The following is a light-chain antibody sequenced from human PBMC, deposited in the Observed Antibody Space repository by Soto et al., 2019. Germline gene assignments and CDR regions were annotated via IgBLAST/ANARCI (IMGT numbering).Light chain of an antibody. V-gene: IGKV1-33*01. J-gene: IGKJ4*01. CDR1: QDIINY. CDR2: DAC. Sequence: NQVTQSPSSLSASVGDRVTIACQASQDIINYLDWYQRKPGKAPKLLIYDACNLETGVPSRFSGSGSGTEFTFTIDSLQPEDIATYYCQQYDNLPLTFGGGTKVDIK. CDR3: QQYDNLPLT.